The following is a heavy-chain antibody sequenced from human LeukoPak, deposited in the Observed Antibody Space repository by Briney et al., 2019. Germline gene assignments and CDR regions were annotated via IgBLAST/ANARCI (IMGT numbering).Heavy chain of an antibody. V-gene: IGHV3-30-3*01. D-gene: IGHD2-2*01. CDR1: GFTFSSYA. CDR2: ISFDGSNK. Sequence: GRSLRLSCAASGFTFSSYAMHWVRQAPGKGLEWVTVISFDGSNKYADSVKGRFTISRDNSKNTLYLQMNSLRAEDTAVYYCAKGRGVVPAARSYYYYYYMDVWGKGTTVTVSS. CDR3: AKGRGVVPAARSYYYYYYMDV. J-gene: IGHJ6*03.